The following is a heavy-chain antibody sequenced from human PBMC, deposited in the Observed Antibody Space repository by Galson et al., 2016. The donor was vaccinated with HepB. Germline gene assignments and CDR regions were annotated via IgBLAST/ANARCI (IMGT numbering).Heavy chain of an antibody. V-gene: IGHV1-69*13. D-gene: IGHD3-16*01. CDR2: IVPLQNTP. CDR1: GVASSSYV. Sequence: SVKVSCKATGVASSSYVMTWVRQAPGQGLEWMGGIVPLQNTPTYAQQFQGRVTISADESTRTAYMGLGSLRSEDTAVYYCARSVTSIRLTDFYYTMDVWGLGTPVIVSS. CDR3: ARSVTSIRLTDFYYTMDV. J-gene: IGHJ6*02.